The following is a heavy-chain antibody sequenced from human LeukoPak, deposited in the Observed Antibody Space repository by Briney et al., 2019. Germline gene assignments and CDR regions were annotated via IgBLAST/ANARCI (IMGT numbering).Heavy chain of an antibody. CDR1: GYTFTDYY. CDR3: ARHPGKVTNDWYFDL. J-gene: IGHJ2*01. Sequence: ASVKVSCKASGYTFTDYYTHWVRQAPGQGLEWMGWINPNSGSTSYAQKFQGRVTMTRNTSISTAYMELRSLRSGDTAVYYCARHPGKVTNDWYFDLWGRGTLVTVSS. D-gene: IGHD4-23*01. CDR2: INPNSGST. V-gene: IGHV1-2*02.